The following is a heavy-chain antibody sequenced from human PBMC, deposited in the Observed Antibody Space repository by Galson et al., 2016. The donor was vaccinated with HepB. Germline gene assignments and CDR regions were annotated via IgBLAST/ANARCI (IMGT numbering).Heavy chain of an antibody. J-gene: IGHJ3*02. Sequence: SLRLSCAASGFTFSNYYMDWVRQAPGKGLEWVGRIRDKTYRYATEYAASARDRFTISRDDSQNSLFMEMHRLTNEDTAVYYCVRRRPITATLEAFDIWGQGTVVTVSS. CDR2: IRDKTYRYAT. CDR1: GFTFSNYY. CDR3: VRRRPITATLEAFDI. D-gene: IGHD1-14*01. V-gene: IGHV3-72*01.